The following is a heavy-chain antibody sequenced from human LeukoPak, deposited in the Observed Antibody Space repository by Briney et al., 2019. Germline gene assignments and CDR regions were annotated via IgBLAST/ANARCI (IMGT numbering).Heavy chain of an antibody. CDR1: GFTFSRYW. Sequence: SGGSLRLSCAASGFTFSRYWIHWVRQAPGKGLEWVSRINPDGSTTTYADSVKGRFTISRDNAKNTVYLQMNSLRAEDTALYHCVRVLSGSWDWFDPWGQRTLATVCS. CDR3: VRVLSGSWDWFDP. CDR2: INPDGSTT. V-gene: IGHV3-74*01. J-gene: IGHJ5*02. D-gene: IGHD3-22*01.